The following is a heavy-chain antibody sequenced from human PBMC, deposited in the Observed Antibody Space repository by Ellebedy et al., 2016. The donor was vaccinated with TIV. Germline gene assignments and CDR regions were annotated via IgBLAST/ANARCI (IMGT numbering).Heavy chain of an antibody. J-gene: IGHJ4*02. CDR1: GGSFSGYY. D-gene: IGHD5-12*01. CDR3: ARGQGRRKATDY. Sequence: SETLSLXXAVYGGSFSGYYWTWIRQPPGKGLEWIGEIDHGGSTSYNPSLKSRVTISVDTSKNQISLKLRSVTAADTAVYYCARGQGRRKATDYWGQGTLVTVSS. V-gene: IGHV4-34*01. CDR2: IDHGGST.